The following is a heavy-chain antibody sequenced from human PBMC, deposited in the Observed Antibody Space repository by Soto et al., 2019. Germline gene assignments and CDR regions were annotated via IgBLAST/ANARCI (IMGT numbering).Heavy chain of an antibody. V-gene: IGHV1-69*06. Sequence: QVQLVQSGAEVKKPGSSVKVSCKASGGTFSSYAISWVRQAPGQGLEWMGGIIPIFGTANYAQKFQGRVTITADKSTSTAYMELGSLGSEDTAVYYCARDSYGSGRPPRGGGMDVWGQGTTVTVSS. D-gene: IGHD3-10*01. CDR3: ARDSYGSGRPPRGGGMDV. CDR1: GGTFSSYA. CDR2: IIPIFGTA. J-gene: IGHJ6*02.